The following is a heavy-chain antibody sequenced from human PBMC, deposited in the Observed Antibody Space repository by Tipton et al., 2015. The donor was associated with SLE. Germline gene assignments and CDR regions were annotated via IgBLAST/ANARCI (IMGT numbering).Heavy chain of an antibody. J-gene: IGHJ4*02. CDR2: ISWNSGSI. V-gene: IGHV3-9*01. Sequence: SLRLSCAASGFTFDDYAMHWVRQAPGKGLEWVSGISWNSGSIGYADSVKGRFTISRDNAKNSLYLQMNSLRAEDTAVYYCAASLLLNFDYWGQGTLVTVSS. CDR1: GFTFDDYA. CDR3: AASLLLNFDY. D-gene: IGHD2-8*01.